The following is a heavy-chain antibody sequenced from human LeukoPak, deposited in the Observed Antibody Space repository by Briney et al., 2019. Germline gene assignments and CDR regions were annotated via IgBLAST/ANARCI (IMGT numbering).Heavy chain of an antibody. D-gene: IGHD3-22*01. J-gene: IGHJ4*02. CDR1: GDSFTSYW. CDR3: ARTYYYDSSGYYSREYYFDY. Sequence: GESLKISCKGSGDSFTSYWVGWVLQMPGKDLEWMGIIYPGDSDTRCSPSFQGQVTISADKSISTAYLQWSSLKASDTAMYYCARTYYYDSSGYYSREYYFDYWGQGTLVTVSS. V-gene: IGHV5-51*01. CDR2: IYPGDSDT.